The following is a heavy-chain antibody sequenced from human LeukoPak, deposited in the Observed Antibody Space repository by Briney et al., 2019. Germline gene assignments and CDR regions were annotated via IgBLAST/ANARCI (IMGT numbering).Heavy chain of an antibody. CDR1: GFTFSSYG. Sequence: GGSLRLSCAASGFTFSSYGMSWVRQAPGKGLEWVSAISGSGGSTYYADSVKGRFTISRDNSKNTLYLQMNSLRAEDTAVYYCAKAPEKPYSSSAGVDYWGQGTLVTVSS. J-gene: IGHJ4*02. CDR3: AKAPEKPYSSSAGVDY. CDR2: ISGSGGST. D-gene: IGHD6-6*01. V-gene: IGHV3-23*01.